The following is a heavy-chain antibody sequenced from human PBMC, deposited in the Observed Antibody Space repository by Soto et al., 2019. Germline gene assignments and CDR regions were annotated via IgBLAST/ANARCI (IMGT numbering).Heavy chain of an antibody. D-gene: IGHD3-9*01. V-gene: IGHV1-69*04. Sequence: SVKVSCKASGGTFSSYTISWVRQAPGQGLEWMGRIIPILGIANYAQKFQGRVTITADKSTSTAYMELSSLRSEDTAVYYCAREGYDILTGYYLAYYYYMDVWGKATTVTVSS. CDR1: GGTFSSYT. CDR2: IIPILGIA. J-gene: IGHJ6*03. CDR3: AREGYDILTGYYLAYYYYMDV.